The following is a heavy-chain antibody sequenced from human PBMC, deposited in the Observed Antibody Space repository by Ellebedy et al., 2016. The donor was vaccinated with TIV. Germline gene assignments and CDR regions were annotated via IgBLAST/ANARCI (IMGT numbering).Heavy chain of an antibody. Sequence: MPSETLSLTCTVSRGSISSGSYYWSWIRQHPGKGLEWIGYIYYSGTTYYNPSLKSRLTISVDTSNNQFSLKLSSVTAADTALYYCARGYTSGKTGRAFDIWGQGTMVAVSS. CDR3: ARGYTSGKTGRAFDI. CDR2: IYYSGTT. V-gene: IGHV4-31*03. J-gene: IGHJ3*02. CDR1: RGSISSGSYY. D-gene: IGHD5-18*01.